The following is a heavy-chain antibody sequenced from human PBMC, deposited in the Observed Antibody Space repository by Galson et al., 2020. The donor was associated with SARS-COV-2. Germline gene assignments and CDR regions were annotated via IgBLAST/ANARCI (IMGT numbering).Heavy chain of an antibody. Sequence: QLGESLKISCAASGFTFSGSAMHWVRQASGTGLEWIGRIRSKADNYATAYAASVKGRFTISRDDSKNTAYLQMNSLKTEDTAIYYCTSLYSTYNNWGQGTLVTVSS. V-gene: IGHV3-73*01. J-gene: IGHJ4*02. D-gene: IGHD4-4*01. CDR3: TSLYSTYNN. CDR1: GFTFSGSA. CDR2: IRSKADNYAT.